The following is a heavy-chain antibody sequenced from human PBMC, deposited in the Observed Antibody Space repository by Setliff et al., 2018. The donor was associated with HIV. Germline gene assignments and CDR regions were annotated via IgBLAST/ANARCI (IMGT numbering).Heavy chain of an antibody. CDR1: GFSFGYFA. CDR2: IRGTDYGGTT. Sequence: GGSLRLSCIGSGFSFGYFAMSWVRQAPGKGLEWVSLIRGTDYGGTTEYAASVKDRFIISRDDSKNIVYLQMSSLRVEDTAVYYCVKVSRGTVVRGVILVGYFDYWGQGTLVTVSS. V-gene: IGHV3-49*04. J-gene: IGHJ4*02. CDR3: VKVSRGTVVRGVILVGYFDY. D-gene: IGHD3-10*02.